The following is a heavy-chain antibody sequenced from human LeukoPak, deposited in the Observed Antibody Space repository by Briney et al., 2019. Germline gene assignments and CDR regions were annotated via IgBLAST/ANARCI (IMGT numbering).Heavy chain of an antibody. CDR1: GDSISSSSNY. CDR2: IYTSGST. V-gene: IGHV4-61*02. CDR3: ARDRSSTSSSWYLDYMDV. D-gene: IGHD6-13*01. Sequence: SETLSLTCSVSGDSISSSSNYWGWIRQPAGKGLEWIGRIYTSGSTNYNPSLKSRVTISVDTSKNQFSLKLSSVTAADTAVYYCARDRSSTSSSWYLDYMDVWGKGTTVTVSS. J-gene: IGHJ6*03.